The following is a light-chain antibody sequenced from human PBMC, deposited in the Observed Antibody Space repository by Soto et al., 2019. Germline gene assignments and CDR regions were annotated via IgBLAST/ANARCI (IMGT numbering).Light chain of an antibody. CDR3: QSYDSSLSVVV. Sequence: QSALTQPPSVSGAPGQRVSISCTGSSSNIGAGYDVHWYQHLPGTAPKLLIYGDTNRPSGVPDRFSGSKSGTSVSLAITGLQAEDEADYYCQSYDSSLSVVVFGGGTKLTVL. V-gene: IGLV1-40*01. CDR1: SSNIGAGYD. CDR2: GDT. J-gene: IGLJ2*01.